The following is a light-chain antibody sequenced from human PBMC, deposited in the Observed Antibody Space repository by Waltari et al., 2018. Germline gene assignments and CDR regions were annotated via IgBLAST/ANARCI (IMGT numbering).Light chain of an antibody. CDR2: NNN. CDR3: AAWDDSLNGVV. CDR1: SSNIGSHT. V-gene: IGLV1-44*01. J-gene: IGLJ2*01. Sequence: QSVLTQPPSASGTPGQRVTISCSGSSSNIGSHTVHWYQQLPGAAPKLLVYNNNRRPSGVPDRFSGSKSGTSASLAISGLQSEDEADDYCAAWDDSLNGVVFGGGTKLTVL.